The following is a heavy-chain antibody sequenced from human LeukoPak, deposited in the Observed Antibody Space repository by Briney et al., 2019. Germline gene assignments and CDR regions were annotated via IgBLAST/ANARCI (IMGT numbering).Heavy chain of an antibody. Sequence: ASVKVSCKASGYTFTSYYMHWVRQAPGQRLEWMGRIIPILGIANYAQKFQGRVTITADKSTSTAYMELSSLRSEDTAVYYCARLNGGDILTGYYLTLDYWGQGTLVTVSS. V-gene: IGHV1-69*02. D-gene: IGHD3-9*01. CDR3: ARLNGGDILTGYYLTLDY. CDR2: IIPILGIA. J-gene: IGHJ4*02. CDR1: GYTFTSYY.